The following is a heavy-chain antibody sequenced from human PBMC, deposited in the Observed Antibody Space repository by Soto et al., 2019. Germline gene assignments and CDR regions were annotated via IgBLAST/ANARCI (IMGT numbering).Heavy chain of an antibody. D-gene: IGHD2-15*01. CDR3: ARGGPTAYCSGGSCDWFDP. CDR1: GFTFSSYS. V-gene: IGHV3-21*01. J-gene: IGHJ5*02. CDR2: ISSSSSYI. Sequence: GGSLRLSCAASGFTFSSYSMNWVRQAPGKGLEWVSSISSSSSYIYYADSVKGRFPMSRDNAKNSLYLQMNSLRAEDTAVYYCARGGPTAYCSGGSCDWFDPWGQGTLVTVSS.